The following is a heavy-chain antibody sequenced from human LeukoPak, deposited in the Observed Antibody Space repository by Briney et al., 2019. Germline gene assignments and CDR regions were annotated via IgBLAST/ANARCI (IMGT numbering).Heavy chain of an antibody. D-gene: IGHD1/OR15-1a*01. CDR2: IYYSGST. J-gene: IGHJ4*02. CDR3: ARDPLRPPTNFDY. Sequence: SETLSLTCTVSGGSISSYYWSWIRQPPGKGLEWIGYIYYSGSTNYNPSLKSRVTISVDTSKNQFSLKLSSVTAADTAVYYCARDPLRPPTNFDYWGQGTLVTVSS. V-gene: IGHV4-59*01. CDR1: GGSISSYY.